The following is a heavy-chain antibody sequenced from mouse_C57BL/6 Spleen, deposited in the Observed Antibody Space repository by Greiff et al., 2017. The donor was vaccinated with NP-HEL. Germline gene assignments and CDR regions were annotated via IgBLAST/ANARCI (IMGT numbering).Heavy chain of an antibody. V-gene: IGHV2-5*01. CDR2: IWRGGST. J-gene: IGHJ3*01. Sequence: VQLQQSGPGLVQPSQSLSITCTVSGFSLTSYGVHWVRQSPGKGLEWLGVIWRGGSTDYNAAFMSRLSIPKDNSKSQVFFKMNSLQADDTAIYYCATPAQATQAWFAYWGQGTLVTVSA. D-gene: IGHD3-2*02. CDR1: GFSLTSYG. CDR3: ATPAQATQAWFAY.